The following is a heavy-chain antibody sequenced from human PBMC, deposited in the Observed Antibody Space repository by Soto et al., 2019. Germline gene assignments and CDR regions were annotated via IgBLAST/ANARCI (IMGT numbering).Heavy chain of an antibody. D-gene: IGHD4-17*01. J-gene: IGHJ4*02. Sequence: EVQLVESGGGLVQPGGSLRLSCAASGFIFSNYEMTWVRQAPGKGLEWVSYISSSGTRIYYADSVKGRFTISRDNAKNSLYLQMNSLRAEDTAIYYCARYYNYGDSYWGQGTLVTVSS. CDR2: ISSSGTRI. CDR3: ARYYNYGDSY. CDR1: GFIFSNYE. V-gene: IGHV3-48*03.